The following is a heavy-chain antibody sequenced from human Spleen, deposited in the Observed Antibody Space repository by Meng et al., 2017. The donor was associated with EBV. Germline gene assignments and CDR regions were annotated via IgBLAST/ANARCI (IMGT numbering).Heavy chain of an antibody. CDR3: AKDGVGTRGYFDH. J-gene: IGHJ4*02. D-gene: IGHD3-3*01. Sequence: LEEAGPGLWKPSGTLSLTCTVSGGSMRRSSYSWGWIRQSPGKGLEWIGNIYYSGSTYYNPSLKSRVTISVDTSKNQFALKLSSVTAADTAVYFCAKDGVGTRGYFDHWGQGALVTV. CDR2: IYYSGST. CDR1: GGSMRRSSYS. V-gene: IGHV4-39*06.